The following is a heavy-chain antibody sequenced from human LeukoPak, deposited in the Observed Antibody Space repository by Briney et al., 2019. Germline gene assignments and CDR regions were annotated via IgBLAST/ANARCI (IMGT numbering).Heavy chain of an antibody. D-gene: IGHD4-17*01. CDR2: IYYSGST. CDR1: GGSISSGGYY. J-gene: IGHJ5*02. CDR3: ARDYGDYVGSWFDP. V-gene: IGHV4-31*03. Sequence: SETLSLTCTVSGGSISSGGYYWSWIRQHPGKGLEWIGYIYYSGSTYYNPSLKSRVTISVDTSKNQISLKLSSVTAADTAVYYCARDYGDYVGSWFDPWGQGTLVTVSS.